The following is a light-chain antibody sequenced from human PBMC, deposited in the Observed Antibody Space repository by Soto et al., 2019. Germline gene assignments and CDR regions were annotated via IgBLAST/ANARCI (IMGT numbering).Light chain of an antibody. Sequence: AIRMTQSPSSLSAYTGDRVTITCRASQGISTYLAWYQQKAGKAPKLLIYGASTLQSGVPSRFSGSGSGTEFTLTIGSLPSEDIATYYCQQYYSYPPVTFGGGTKVEIK. CDR2: GAS. CDR3: QQYYSYPPVT. J-gene: IGKJ4*01. CDR1: QGISTY. V-gene: IGKV1-8*01.